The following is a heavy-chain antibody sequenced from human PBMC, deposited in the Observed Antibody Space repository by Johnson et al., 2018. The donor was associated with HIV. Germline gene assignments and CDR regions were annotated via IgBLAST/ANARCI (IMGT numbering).Heavy chain of an antibody. CDR1: GFTFRSYA. CDR3: AREKIRAFDI. Sequence: QVQLVESGGGLVQPGGSLRLSCAASGFTFRSYAMHWVRQAPGKGLEWVGVISYDGSNKYYADSVKGRFTISRDNSKNTMSLQMNSPRVEDTAVYYCAREKIRAFDIWGQGTMVTVSS. V-gene: IGHV3-30*03. CDR2: ISYDGSNK. J-gene: IGHJ3*02.